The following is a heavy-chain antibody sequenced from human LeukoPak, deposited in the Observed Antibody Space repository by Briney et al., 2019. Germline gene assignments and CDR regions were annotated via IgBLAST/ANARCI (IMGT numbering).Heavy chain of an antibody. CDR2: IYYSGST. Sequence: SETLSLTCTVSGGSTSSYYWSWIRQPPGKGLEWIGYIYYSGSTNYNPSLKSRLTISIDTSKNQFSLKLSSVTAADTAVYYCASINKYQNHFDYWGQGTLVTVSS. CDR3: ASINKYQNHFDY. J-gene: IGHJ4*02. D-gene: IGHD2-2*01. CDR1: GGSTSSYY. V-gene: IGHV4-59*12.